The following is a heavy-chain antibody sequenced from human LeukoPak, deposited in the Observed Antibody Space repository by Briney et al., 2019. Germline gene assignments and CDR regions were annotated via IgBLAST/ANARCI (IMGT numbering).Heavy chain of an antibody. D-gene: IGHD3-3*01. CDR1: GGSISSGSYY. J-gene: IGHJ4*02. Sequence: SETLSLTCTVSGGSISSGSYYWSWIRQPAGKGLEWIGRIYTSGSTNYNPSLKSRVTISVDTSKNQSSLKLSSVTAADTAVYYCARDTQYYDFWSGYYAFDYWGQGTLVTVSS. CDR3: ARDTQYYDFWSGYYAFDY. V-gene: IGHV4-61*02. CDR2: IYTSGST.